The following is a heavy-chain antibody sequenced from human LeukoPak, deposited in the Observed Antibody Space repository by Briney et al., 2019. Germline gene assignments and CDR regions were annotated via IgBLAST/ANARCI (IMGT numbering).Heavy chain of an antibody. V-gene: IGHV1-24*01. CDR3: ATPPPKLKHYGDYYWYFDL. J-gene: IGHJ2*01. CDR1: VYTLTELS. CDR2: FDPEDGET. D-gene: IGHD4-17*01. Sequence: ASVKVSCKVSVYTLTELSMHWVRQAPGKGLEWMGGFDPEDGETIYAQKFQGRVTMTEDTSTDTAYMELSSLRSEDTAVYYCATPPPKLKHYGDYYWYFDLWGRGTLVTVSS.